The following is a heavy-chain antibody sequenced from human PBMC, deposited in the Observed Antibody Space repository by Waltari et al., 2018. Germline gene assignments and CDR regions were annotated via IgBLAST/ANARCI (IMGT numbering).Heavy chain of an antibody. J-gene: IGHJ3*02. CDR1: GGSFSTHA. CDR2: IIPMFGTA. V-gene: IGHV1-69*05. CDR3: ARGGLYGQQLLESAFEI. D-gene: IGHD6-13*01. Sequence: QVQLVQSGAELKKPGSSVKVSCKVSGGSFSTHAITWVRQAPGKGLEWMGGIIPMFGTAKYAQKIQDRVTINTDESMTTAYMHLSSLTSDDTAVYYCARGGLYGQQLLESAFEIWGQGTKVTVSS.